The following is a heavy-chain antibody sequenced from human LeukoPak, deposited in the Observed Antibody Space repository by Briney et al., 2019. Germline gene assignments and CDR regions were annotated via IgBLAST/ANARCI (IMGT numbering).Heavy chain of an antibody. CDR2: IYYSGST. CDR1: GGSISSYY. J-gene: IGHJ4*02. Sequence: PSETLSLTCTVSGGSISSYYWNWIRQPPGKGLEWIGYIYYSGSTNYNPSLKSRVSISVDTSKNQFSLKLSSVTAADTAVYYCARVRRRNYNGSGSYDYWGQGTLVTVSS. CDR3: ARVRRRNYNGSGSYDY. V-gene: IGHV4-59*12. D-gene: IGHD3-10*01.